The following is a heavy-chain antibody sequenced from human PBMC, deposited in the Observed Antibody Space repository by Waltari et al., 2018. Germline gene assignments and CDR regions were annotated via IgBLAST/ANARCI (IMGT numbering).Heavy chain of an antibody. Sequence: QVQLQESGPGLVKPSETLSLTCTVSGGSISSCYWSWIRQPPGKGLEWIGYIYYSGSTNYNPSLKSRVTISVDTSKNQFSLKLSSVTAADTAVYYCARINYYDFWSDESDYYYYYGMDVWGQGTTVTVSS. J-gene: IGHJ6*02. V-gene: IGHV4-59*01. D-gene: IGHD3-3*01. CDR3: ARINYYDFWSDESDYYYYYGMDV. CDR2: IYYSGST. CDR1: GGSISSCY.